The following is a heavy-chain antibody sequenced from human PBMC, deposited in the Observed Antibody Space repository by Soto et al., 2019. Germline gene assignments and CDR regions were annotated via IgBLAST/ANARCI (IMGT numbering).Heavy chain of an antibody. CDR2: VSHDGRNT. CDR1: GFTFSDYA. Sequence: VQLVESGGGVVQPGRSLRLSCAASGFTFSDYAMHWVRQAPGKGLEWVAVVSHDGRNTHYADSVKGRFTISRDSSKNTVALEMSSLRAEDTAVYYCAKGGRQWLVTSDFNYWGQGALVTVSS. D-gene: IGHD6-19*01. J-gene: IGHJ4*02. CDR3: AKGGRQWLVTSDFNY. V-gene: IGHV3-30*18.